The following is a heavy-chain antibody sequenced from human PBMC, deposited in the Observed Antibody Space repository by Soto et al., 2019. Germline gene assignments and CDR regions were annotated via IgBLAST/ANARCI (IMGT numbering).Heavy chain of an antibody. CDR2: IYYSGST. D-gene: IGHD3-9*01. CDR3: ARDSDILTGYSYYYYYYGMDV. V-gene: IGHV4-31*03. Sequence: PSETLSLTCTVSGGSISSGGYYWSWIRQHPGKGLEWIGYIYYSGSTYYNPSLKSRVTISVDTSKNQFSLKLSSVTAADTAVYYCARDSDILTGYSYYYYYYGMDVWGQGTTVTVS. J-gene: IGHJ6*02. CDR1: GGSISSGGYY.